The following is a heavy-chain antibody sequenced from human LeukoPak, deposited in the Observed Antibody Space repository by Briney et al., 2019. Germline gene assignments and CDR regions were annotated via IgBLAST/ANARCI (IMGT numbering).Heavy chain of an antibody. D-gene: IGHD5-12*01. CDR2: ISPLSGGT. Sequence: GASVKVSCKASGYTFTGYYIYWVRQAPGQRLEWMGQISPLSGGTNYAQKFQGRVTMTRDTSISTAYMELSNLRSDDTAVYYCARGGTDYWGQGTLVTVSS. J-gene: IGHJ4*02. CDR1: GYTFTGYY. CDR3: ARGGTDY. V-gene: IGHV1-2*06.